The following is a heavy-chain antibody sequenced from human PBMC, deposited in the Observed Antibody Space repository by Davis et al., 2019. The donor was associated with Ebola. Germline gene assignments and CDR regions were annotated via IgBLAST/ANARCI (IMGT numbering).Heavy chain of an antibody. CDR2: ISSSSSYI. CDR1: GFTFSSYS. CDR3: AKPVMTALTTGDY. D-gene: IGHD1-1*01. J-gene: IGHJ4*02. V-gene: IGHV3-21*04. Sequence: GGSLRLSCAASGFTFSSYSMNWVRQAPGKGLEWVSSISSSSSYIYYADSVKGRFTISRDISRSAVYLQMNGLRVEDTGVYYCAKPVMTALTTGDYCGQGTLVVVTS.